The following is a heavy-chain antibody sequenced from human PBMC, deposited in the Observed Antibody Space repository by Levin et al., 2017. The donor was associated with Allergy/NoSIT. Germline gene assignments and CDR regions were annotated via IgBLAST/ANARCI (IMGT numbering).Heavy chain of an antibody. D-gene: IGHD2-15*01. V-gene: IGHV4-34*01. Sequence: RSQTLSLTCAVYGGSFTTSYWSWIRQSPGKGLEWIGEIDQSGGTNYNPSLRSRVIISVDMSKRHFSLKLSSVTAADTAVYYCARGVRPSPISVVAAVTLRGSIWFDPWGQGTPVIVSS. CDR3: ARGVRPSPISVVAAVTLRGSIWFDP. J-gene: IGHJ5*02. CDR2: IDQSGGT. CDR1: GGSFTTSY.